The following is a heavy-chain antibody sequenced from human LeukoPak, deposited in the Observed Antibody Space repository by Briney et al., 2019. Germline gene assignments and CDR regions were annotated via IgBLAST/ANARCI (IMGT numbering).Heavy chain of an antibody. D-gene: IGHD1-14*01. CDR3: AKDPLSPEYYYYYYGMDV. Sequence: GGSVRLSCGASGFTLSIYAMSGVRQAPWKGLEWVSASGGSGGSTFYADSVKGRFTISRDNSKNTLYLQMHSLRAEDTAVYYCAKDPLSPEYYYYYYGMDVWGQGTTVTVSS. CDR1: GFTLSIYA. CDR2: SGGSGGST. V-gene: IGHV3-23*01. J-gene: IGHJ6*02.